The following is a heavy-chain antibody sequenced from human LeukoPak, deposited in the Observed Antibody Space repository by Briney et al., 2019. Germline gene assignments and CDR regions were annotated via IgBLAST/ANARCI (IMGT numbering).Heavy chain of an antibody. CDR3: AKGQGYYRTLDY. CDR1: GFTFSSYA. V-gene: IGHV3-23*01. J-gene: IGHJ4*02. CDR2: ISGSGGST. D-gene: IGHD2-15*01. Sequence: GGSLRLSCAASGFTFSSYAMSWVRQAPGKGLEWVSAISGSGGSTYYADSVKGRFTISRDNSKNALYLQMNSLRAEDTAVYYCAKGQGYYRTLDYWGQGTLVTVSS.